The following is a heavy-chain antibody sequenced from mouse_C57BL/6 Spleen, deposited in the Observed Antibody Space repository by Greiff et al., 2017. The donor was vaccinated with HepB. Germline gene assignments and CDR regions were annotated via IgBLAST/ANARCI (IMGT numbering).Heavy chain of an antibody. CDR3: ARADDYDGFDY. J-gene: IGHJ2*01. CDR1: GYSITSGYY. D-gene: IGHD2-4*01. CDR2: ISYDGSN. Sequence: EVQLQESGPGLVKPSQSLSLTCSVTGYSITSGYYWNWIRQFPGNKLEWMGYISYDGSNNYNPSLKNRISITRDTSKNQFLLKLNSVTTEDTATYYCARADDYDGFDYWGQGTTLTVSS. V-gene: IGHV3-6*01.